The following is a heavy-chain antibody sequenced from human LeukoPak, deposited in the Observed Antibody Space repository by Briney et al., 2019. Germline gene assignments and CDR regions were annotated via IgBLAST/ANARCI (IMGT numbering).Heavy chain of an antibody. CDR3: ARRLLTGYYEF. J-gene: IGHJ4*02. CDR2: FYSGDTI. Sequence: GGSLRLSCAASGFTVSSNYMSSVRQAPGKGLEWVSGFYSGDTIYYANSVKGRFTISRDSSKNMLYLQMNSLRAEDTAVYYCARRLLTGYYEFWGQGTLVTVSS. V-gene: IGHV3-66*01. CDR1: GFTVSSNY. D-gene: IGHD3-9*01.